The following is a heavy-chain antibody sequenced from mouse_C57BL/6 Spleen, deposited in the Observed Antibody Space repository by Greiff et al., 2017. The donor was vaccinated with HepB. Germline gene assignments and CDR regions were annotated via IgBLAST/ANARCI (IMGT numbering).Heavy chain of an antibody. CDR1: GYTFTDYY. D-gene: IGHD1-1*01. J-gene: IGHJ3*01. CDR2: INPNNGGT. Sequence: VQLKQSGPELVKPGASVKISCKASGYTFTDYYMNWVKQSHGKSLEWIGDINPNNGGTSYNQKFKGKATLTVDKSSSTAYMELRSLTSEDSAVYYCARSRLYYYGSPFAYWGQGTLVTVSA. V-gene: IGHV1-26*01. CDR3: ARSRLYYYGSPFAY.